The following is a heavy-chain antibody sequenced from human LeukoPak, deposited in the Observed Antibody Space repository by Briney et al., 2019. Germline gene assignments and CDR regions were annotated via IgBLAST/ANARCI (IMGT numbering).Heavy chain of an antibody. Sequence: PGGSLSLSCAASGFTFSDYYMSWIRQAPGKGLEWVSYICDSGRTIYYAASVKGRFTISRDNAKNSVYLQMNNLRAEDTAVYYCARDRLGDYDHSGYYDKWGQGTLVIVSS. CDR1: GFTFSDYY. D-gene: IGHD3-22*01. V-gene: IGHV3-11*01. J-gene: IGHJ4*02. CDR2: ICDSGRTI. CDR3: ARDRLGDYDHSGYYDK.